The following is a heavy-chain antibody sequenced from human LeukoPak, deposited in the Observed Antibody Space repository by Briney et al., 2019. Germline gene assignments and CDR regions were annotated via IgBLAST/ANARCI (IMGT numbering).Heavy chain of an antibody. Sequence: PGGSLRLSCAASGFTFSSYSMNWVRQAPGKGLEWVSSISSSSSYIYYADSVKGRFTISRDNAKNSLYLQMNSLRAEDTAVYYCARVGGYSSGWYRELDNYYYYMDVWGKGNTVTVSS. D-gene: IGHD6-19*01. V-gene: IGHV3-21*01. CDR2: ISSSSSYI. J-gene: IGHJ6*03. CDR3: ARVGGYSSGWYRELDNYYYYMDV. CDR1: GFTFSSYS.